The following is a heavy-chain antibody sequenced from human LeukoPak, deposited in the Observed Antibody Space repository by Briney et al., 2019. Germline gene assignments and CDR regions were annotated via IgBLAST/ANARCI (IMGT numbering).Heavy chain of an antibody. D-gene: IGHD3-22*01. V-gene: IGHV6-1*01. Sequence: QTLSLTRAISVYXVSSNSDPWNWIRQSPSRGLECLGSTYYRSERNNHYPLDVTSPININPYTSQNPFSLQLNSVTPEDTAVYFCEQADSTDYFYFQNWGQGTLVTVSS. CDR3: EQADSTDYFYFQN. CDR2: TYYRSERNN. CDR1: VYXVSSNSDP. J-gene: IGHJ1*01.